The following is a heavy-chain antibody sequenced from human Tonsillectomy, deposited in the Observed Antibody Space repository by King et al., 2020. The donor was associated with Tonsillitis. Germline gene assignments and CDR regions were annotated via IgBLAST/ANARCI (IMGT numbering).Heavy chain of an antibody. V-gene: IGHV3-30*18. CDR3: AKGTRELDY. CDR2: ISHDGINN. D-gene: IGHD5-24*01. J-gene: IGHJ4*02. CDR1: GLTFSSHA. Sequence: VQLVESGGGVVQPGRSLGLSCEVSGLTFSSHAMHWVRQAPGRGLEWVAAISHDGINNYYADSVKGRFTISRDNSKNTLYLQMNSLRAEDTAVYYCAKGTRELDYWGQGTLVTVSS.